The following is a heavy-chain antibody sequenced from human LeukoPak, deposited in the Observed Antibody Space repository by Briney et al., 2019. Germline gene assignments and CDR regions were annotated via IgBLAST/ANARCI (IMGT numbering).Heavy chain of an antibody. CDR3: ASLTNKAVATDY. Sequence: PGGSLRLSCAASGFTFSSYAMSWVRQAPGKGLEWVSAISGSGGSTYYADSVKGRFTISRDNSKNSLYLQMNSLRAEDTAVYYCASLTNKAVATDYWGQGTLVTVSS. J-gene: IGHJ4*02. CDR1: GFTFSSYA. CDR2: ISGSGGST. V-gene: IGHV3-23*01. D-gene: IGHD6-19*01.